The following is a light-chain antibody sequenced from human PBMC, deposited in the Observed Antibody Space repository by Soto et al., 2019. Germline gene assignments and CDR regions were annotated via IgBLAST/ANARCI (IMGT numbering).Light chain of an antibody. V-gene: IGLV1-51*01. CDR1: SSNIGNNY. Sequence: QSVLTQPPSVSAAPRQKVTISCSGSSSNIGNNYVSWYQHFPGRAPKLLIYDNDKRPSGIPDRFSGSKSGTSATLGITGLQTGDEADYYCETWDNSLSAYVFGTGTKLTVL. CDR3: ETWDNSLSAYV. CDR2: DND. J-gene: IGLJ1*01.